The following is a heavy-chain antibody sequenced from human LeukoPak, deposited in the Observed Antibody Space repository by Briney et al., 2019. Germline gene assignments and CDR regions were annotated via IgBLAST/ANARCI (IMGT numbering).Heavy chain of an antibody. Sequence: GGSLRLSCAASGFNFANHAMSWVRQTPGKGLEWVSAISGGGDITYYADSVTGRFTISRDNAKNSLYLQMNSLRAEDTAVYYCARDEVVGATIFDYWGQGTLVTVSS. D-gene: IGHD1-26*01. V-gene: IGHV3-23*01. CDR2: ISGGGDIT. J-gene: IGHJ4*02. CDR3: ARDEVVGATIFDY. CDR1: GFNFANHA.